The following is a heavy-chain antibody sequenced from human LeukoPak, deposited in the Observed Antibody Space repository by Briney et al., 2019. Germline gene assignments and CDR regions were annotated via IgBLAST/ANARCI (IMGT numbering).Heavy chain of an antibody. V-gene: IGHV3-53*01. D-gene: IGHD3-10*01. CDR1: GFTLSRYG. CDR2: IYRDGST. J-gene: IGHJ4*02. CDR3: AKVYGWYGEGYFDY. Sequence: GGSLRLSCVASGFTLSRYGMNWVRQAPGKGLEWVSVIYRDGSTYYADSVKGRFTISRDSSRNTLYLQMNSLRAEDTAVYYCAKVYGWYGEGYFDYWGQGTLVTVSS.